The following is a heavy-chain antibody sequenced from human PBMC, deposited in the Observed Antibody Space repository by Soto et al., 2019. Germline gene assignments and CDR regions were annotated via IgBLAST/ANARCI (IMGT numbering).Heavy chain of an antibody. CDR1: GGSISSGDYY. CDR2: IYYSGST. V-gene: IGHV4-30-4*01. CDR3: AREGSSSPTYYYYGMDV. D-gene: IGHD6-6*01. Sequence: PSETLSLTCTVSGGSISSGDYYWSWIRQPPGKGLEWIGYIYYSGSTYYNPSLKSRVTISVDTSKNQFSLKLSSVTAADTAVYYCAREGSSSPTYYYYGMDVWGQGTTVTVSS. J-gene: IGHJ6*02.